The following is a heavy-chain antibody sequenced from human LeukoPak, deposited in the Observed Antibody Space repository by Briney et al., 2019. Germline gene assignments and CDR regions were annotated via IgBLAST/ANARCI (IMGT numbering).Heavy chain of an antibody. CDR1: GGSISSYY. CDR3: ARDTYSSSWYGLGAHYYYMDV. CDR2: IYTSGST. V-gene: IGHV4-4*07. Sequence: SETLSLTCIVSGGSISSYYWSWIRQPAGKGLEWIGRIYTSGSTNYNPSLKSRVTMSLDTSKNQFSLKLSSVTAADTAVYYCARDTYSSSWYGLGAHYYYMDVWGKGTTVTVSS. D-gene: IGHD6-13*01. J-gene: IGHJ6*03.